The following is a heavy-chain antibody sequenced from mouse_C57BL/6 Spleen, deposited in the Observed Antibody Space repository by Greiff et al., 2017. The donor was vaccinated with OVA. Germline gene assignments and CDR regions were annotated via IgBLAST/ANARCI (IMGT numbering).Heavy chain of an antibody. CDR2: IYPGDGDT. J-gene: IGHJ3*01. Sequence: QVQLQQSGPELVKPGASVKISCKASGYAFSSSWMNWVKQRPGKGLEWIGRIYPGDGDTNYNGKFKGKATLTADKSSSTAYMQLSSLTSEDSAVYFCARNSYDWFAYWGQGTLVTVSA. D-gene: IGHD2-12*01. CDR1: GYAFSSSW. V-gene: IGHV1-82*01. CDR3: ARNSYDWFAY.